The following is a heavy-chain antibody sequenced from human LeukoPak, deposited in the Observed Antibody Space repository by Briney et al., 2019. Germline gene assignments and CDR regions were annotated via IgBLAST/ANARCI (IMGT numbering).Heavy chain of an antibody. CDR3: ARDSDYYGSGSYPSY. CDR1: GFTSCSYA. Sequence: GGSLRLSRAPSGFTSCSYAMHGVRQAPDKGLEWVAVISYDGSNKYYADSVKGRFTISRDNSKNTLYLQKYSLRAEDTAVYYCARDSDYYGSGSYPSYWGQGTLVSVSS. D-gene: IGHD3-10*01. V-gene: IGHV3-30*04. J-gene: IGHJ4*02. CDR2: ISYDGSNK.